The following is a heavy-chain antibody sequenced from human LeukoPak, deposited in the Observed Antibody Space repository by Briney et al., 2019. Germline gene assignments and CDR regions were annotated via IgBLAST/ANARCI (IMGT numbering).Heavy chain of an antibody. CDR1: GFTFSSYS. V-gene: IGHV3-21*01. D-gene: IGHD2-2*01. Sequence: PGGSLRPSCAASGFTFSSYSMNWVRQAPGKGLEWVSSISSSSSYIYYADSVKGRFTISRDNAKDSLYLQMNSLRAEDTAVYYCAKAPYCSSTSCYRGYYMDVWGKGTTVTVSS. CDR3: AKAPYCSSTSCYRGYYMDV. CDR2: ISSSSSYI. J-gene: IGHJ6*03.